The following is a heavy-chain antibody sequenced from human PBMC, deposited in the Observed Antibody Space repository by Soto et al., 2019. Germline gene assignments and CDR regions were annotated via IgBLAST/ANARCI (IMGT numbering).Heavy chain of an antibody. CDR1: GGTFSSYA. J-gene: IGHJ4*02. CDR3: AATDYDSSGYSFDY. Sequence: WASVKVSCKASGGTFSSYAISWVRQAPGQGLEWMGGIIPIFGTANYAQKFQGRVTITADESTSTAYMELSSLRSEDTAVYYCAATDYDSSGYSFDYWGQGTLVTVSS. CDR2: IIPIFGTA. D-gene: IGHD3-22*01. V-gene: IGHV1-69*13.